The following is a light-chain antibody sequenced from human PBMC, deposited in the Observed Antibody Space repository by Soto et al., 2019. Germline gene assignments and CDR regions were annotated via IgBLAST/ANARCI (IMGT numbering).Light chain of an antibody. CDR3: QQRSNWPRT. V-gene: IGKV3D-20*02. Sequence: EIVLTQSPGTLSVSPGERATVSCMASQTVSSGFLAWYQQKVGQAPRLLIYGASTRATGIPDRFSGSGSGTDFTLTIDRLEPEDFAVYYCQQRSNWPRTFGQGTKVDIK. CDR1: QTVSSGF. J-gene: IGKJ1*01. CDR2: GAS.